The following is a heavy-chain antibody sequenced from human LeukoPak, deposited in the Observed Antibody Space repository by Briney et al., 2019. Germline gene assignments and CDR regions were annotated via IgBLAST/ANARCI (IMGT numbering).Heavy chain of an antibody. CDR1: GGTFSSYA. J-gene: IGHJ4*02. D-gene: IGHD7-27*01. V-gene: IGHV1-69*05. CDR2: IIPIFGTA. CDR3: AFPTWEYRGFDY. Sequence: ASVKVSCKASGGTFSSYAISWVRQAPGQGLEWMGGIIPIFGTANYAQKFQGRVTITTDESTSTAYMELSSLRSEDTAVYYCAFPTWEYRGFDYWGQGTLVTVSS.